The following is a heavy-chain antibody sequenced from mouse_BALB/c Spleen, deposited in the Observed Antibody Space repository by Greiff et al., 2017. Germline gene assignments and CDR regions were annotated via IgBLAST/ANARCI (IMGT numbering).Heavy chain of an antibody. CDR3: ARIYYRVLDY. D-gene: IGHD2-14*01. CDR1: GFTFSSYT. V-gene: IGHV5-12-2*01. CDR2: ISNGGGST. J-gene: IGHJ4*01. Sequence: DVQLVESGGGLVQPGGSLKLSCAASGFTFSSYTMSWVRQTPEKRLEWVAYISNGGGSTYYPDTVKGRFTISRDNAKNTLYLQMSSLKSEDTAMYYCARIYYRVLDYWGQGTSVTVSS.